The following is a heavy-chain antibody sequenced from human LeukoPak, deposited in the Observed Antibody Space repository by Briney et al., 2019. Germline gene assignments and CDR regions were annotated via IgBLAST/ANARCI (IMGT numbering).Heavy chain of an antibody. J-gene: IGHJ6*02. CDR1: GGSISRYY. D-gene: IGHD6-6*01. V-gene: IGHV4-59*08. CDR3: ARHMDSSGYYYGMDV. CDR2: IYYTGST. Sequence: NPSETLSLTCTVSGGSISRYYWSWIRQPPGKGLEWIGYIYYTGSTNYNPSLKSRVTISVDTSKNQFSLKLSSVTAADTAVYYCARHMDSSGYYYGMDVWGQGTTVSVSS.